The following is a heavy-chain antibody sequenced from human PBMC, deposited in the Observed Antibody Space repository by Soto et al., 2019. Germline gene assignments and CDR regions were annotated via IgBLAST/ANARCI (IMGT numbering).Heavy chain of an antibody. Sequence: GGSLRLSCVASGFTFNYNGIHWVRQAPGKGLEWVAGIRDDGTKKDYVDSVKGRFTVSRDNSRNTVHLQMNSLRADDTAIYYCARDGSSTHLYYGLDVWGQGTLVTVSS. CDR3: ARDGSSTHLYYGLDV. D-gene: IGHD1-26*01. CDR1: GFTFNYNG. CDR2: IRDDGTKK. J-gene: IGHJ6*02. V-gene: IGHV3-33*01.